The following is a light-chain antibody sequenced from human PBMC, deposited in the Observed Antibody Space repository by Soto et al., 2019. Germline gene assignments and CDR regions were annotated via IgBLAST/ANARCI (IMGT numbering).Light chain of an antibody. CDR2: LGS. Sequence: VLTQSPLSLPVTPGEPASISCRSSQSLLHSNGYNYVDWYLQKPGQSPQLPNFLGSNRASGXPXXLGGCAACTAFTPYFIRVEADDVGVYSCMPPLPYQTFGHGTKVEIK. J-gene: IGKJ1*01. CDR3: MPPLPYQT. CDR1: QSLLHSNGYNY. V-gene: IGKV2-28*01.